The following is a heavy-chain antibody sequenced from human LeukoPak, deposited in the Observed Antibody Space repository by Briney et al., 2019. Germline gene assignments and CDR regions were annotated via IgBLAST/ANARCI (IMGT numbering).Heavy chain of an antibody. CDR1: GGTFSSYA. Sequence: SVKVSCKASGGTFSSYAISWVRQAPGQGLEWMGGIIPISGTVNYAQKFQGRVTITADKSTGTAYMELSSLRSDDTAVYYCARETGYAYGRAPLDYWGQGTLVTVSS. CDR2: IIPISGTV. V-gene: IGHV1-69*06. J-gene: IGHJ4*02. CDR3: ARETGYAYGRAPLDY. D-gene: IGHD5-18*01.